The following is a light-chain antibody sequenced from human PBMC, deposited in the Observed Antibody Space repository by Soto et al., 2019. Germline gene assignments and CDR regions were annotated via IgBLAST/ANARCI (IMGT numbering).Light chain of an antibody. Sequence: DIVLTQSPGPLSLSPGEIATLSCRASQSVTNNYLAWYQQKPGQAPRLLIDGASSRATGVPDRFSGTGSGTDFTLTISRLEPEDFAVFYCQQYGNSPITFGQGTRLEIK. V-gene: IGKV3-20*01. CDR3: QQYGNSPIT. J-gene: IGKJ5*01. CDR2: GAS. CDR1: QSVTNNY.